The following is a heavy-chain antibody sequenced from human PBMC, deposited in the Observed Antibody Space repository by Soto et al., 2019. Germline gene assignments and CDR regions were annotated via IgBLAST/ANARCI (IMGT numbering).Heavy chain of an antibody. J-gene: IGHJ2*01. CDR3: ARDRHYFDL. CDR1: GFSFSTYT. V-gene: IGHV3-33*01. Sequence: QVQLEESGGGVVQPGRSLRLSCAASGFSFSTYTIHWVRQAPGKGLEWVAFIWYDGSNRDYADSVKGRFTISRDNSKNTMYLQMNSLSVEDTAMYFCARDRHYFDLWGRGTLVTVSS. CDR2: IWYDGSNR.